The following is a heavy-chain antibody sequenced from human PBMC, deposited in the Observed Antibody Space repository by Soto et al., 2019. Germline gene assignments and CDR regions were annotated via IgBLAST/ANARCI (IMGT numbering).Heavy chain of an antibody. Sequence: SLRLSCATSGFTFSDYYMSWIRQAPGKGLGWVSYIGTRGNTKYYADSVRGRFTISRDNAKNSLYLQMNSLRADDTAVYYCARDGTEYYGEYYDYWGQGIPVTVSS. V-gene: IGHV3-11*01. CDR3: ARDGTEYYGEYYDY. CDR2: IGTRGNTK. D-gene: IGHD4-17*01. J-gene: IGHJ4*02. CDR1: GFTFSDYY.